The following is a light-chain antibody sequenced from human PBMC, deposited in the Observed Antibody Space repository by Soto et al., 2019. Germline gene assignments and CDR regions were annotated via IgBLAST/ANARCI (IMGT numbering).Light chain of an antibody. J-gene: IGKJ1*01. Sequence: EIVMTQSPATLSVSPGERATLSCRASQSVSSNLAWYQQKPGQAPRLLIYGASTRATGIPARFSGSGSGTEFTLTISSLQSEHFAVYYCQQHNNWPPWTFGQGTKVEIK. CDR3: QQHNNWPPWT. CDR2: GAS. V-gene: IGKV3-15*01. CDR1: QSVSSN.